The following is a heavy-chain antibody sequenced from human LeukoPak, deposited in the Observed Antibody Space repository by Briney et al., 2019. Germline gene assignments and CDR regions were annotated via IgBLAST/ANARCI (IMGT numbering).Heavy chain of an antibody. CDR3: ARDWGRNSETPPFDH. J-gene: IGHJ4*02. Sequence: GGSLRLSCAASGFTFSSYAMHWVRQAPGKGLEWVAVISYDGSNKYYADSVKGRFTISRDNSKNTLYLQMNSLRAEDTAVYHCARDWGRNSETPPFDHWGQGALVTVSS. D-gene: IGHD1/OR15-1a*01. CDR1: GFTFSSYA. V-gene: IGHV3-30-3*01. CDR2: ISYDGSNK.